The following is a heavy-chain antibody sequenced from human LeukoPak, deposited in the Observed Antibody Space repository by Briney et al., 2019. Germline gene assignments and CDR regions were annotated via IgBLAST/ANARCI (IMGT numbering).Heavy chain of an antibody. CDR3: ARDCGGDCGAFEY. V-gene: IGHV4-59*01. J-gene: IGHJ4*02. Sequence: SETLSLTCTVSGGSISSYYWSWIRQPPGKGLEWIGYIYYSGSTDYNPSLKSRVTISVDTSKNQFSLKLSSVPAADTAVYYCARDCGGDCGAFEYWGQGTLVTVSS. CDR1: GGSISSYY. D-gene: IGHD2-21*02. CDR2: IYYSGST.